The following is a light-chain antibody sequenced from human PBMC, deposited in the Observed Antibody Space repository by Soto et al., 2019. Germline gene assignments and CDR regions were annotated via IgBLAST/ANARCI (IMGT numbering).Light chain of an antibody. Sequence: ALTQPASVSGSPGQSITSSCTGTSSDVGSYNYVSWYQQHPGKAPKLMIYEVSDRPSGISSRFSGSKSGNTASLTISGLQTEDEADYYCSSCTSSSTLFGTRPKASVL. CDR2: EVS. CDR3: SSCTSSSTL. J-gene: IGLJ1*01. CDR1: SSDVGSYNY. V-gene: IGLV2-14*01.